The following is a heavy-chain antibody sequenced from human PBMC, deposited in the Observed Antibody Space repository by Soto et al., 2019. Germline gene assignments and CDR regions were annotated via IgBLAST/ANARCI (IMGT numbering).Heavy chain of an antibody. CDR3: AKDQSNSNPLYYFDL. D-gene: IGHD3-22*01. V-gene: IGHV3-23*01. CDR2: MSRTGDNT. CDR1: GFTFSIYA. J-gene: IGHJ4*02. Sequence: QPGGSLRLSCAASGFTFSIYAMTWVRQSPGKGLEWVSSMSRTGDNTYYADSVKGRFTISRDNSKNTLYLQMNSLRAEDTAIYYCAKDQSNSNPLYYFDLWGPGTLVTVSS.